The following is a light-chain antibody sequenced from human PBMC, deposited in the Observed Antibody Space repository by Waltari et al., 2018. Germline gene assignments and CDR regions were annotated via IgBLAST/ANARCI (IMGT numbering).Light chain of an antibody. CDR2: ASS. J-gene: IGKJ4*01. Sequence: DIQFTQSPSSLSASVGDRVPITCPASQSISTSVNWYQQKPGKAPRLLVYASSGLQSGVPSKFSGGGFGTNFTLTITSLEPEDFATYYCQQSYDNPLTFGGGTRVESK. CDR1: QSISTS. V-gene: IGKV1-39*01. CDR3: QQSYDNPLT.